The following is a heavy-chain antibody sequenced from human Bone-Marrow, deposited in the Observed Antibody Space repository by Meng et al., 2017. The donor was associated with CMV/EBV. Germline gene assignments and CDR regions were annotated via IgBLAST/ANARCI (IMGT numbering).Heavy chain of an antibody. J-gene: IGHJ4*02. CDR3: ARDLDGSGWFDY. CDR1: GYTFTSYG. V-gene: IGHV1-69*05. Sequence: SVKVSCKASGYTFTSYGISWVRQAPGQGLEWMGGIIPIFGTANYAQKFQGRVTTTTDESTSTAYMELSSQRSEDTAVYYCARDLDGSGWFDYWGQGTLVTVSS. CDR2: IIPIFGTA. D-gene: IGHD6-19*01.